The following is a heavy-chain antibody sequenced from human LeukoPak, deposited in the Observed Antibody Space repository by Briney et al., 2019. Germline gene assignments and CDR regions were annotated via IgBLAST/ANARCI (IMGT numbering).Heavy chain of an antibody. CDR2: IIPIFGTA. J-gene: IGHJ5*02. V-gene: IGHV1-69*06. CDR3: ARDGLGSGAHWFDP. CDR1: GGTFSSYA. Sequence: ASVKVSCKASGGTFSSYAISWVRQAPGQGLEWMGGIIPIFGTANYAQKFQGRVTITADKSTSTAYMELSSLRSEDTAVYYCARDGLGSGAHWFDPWGQGTLVTVSS. D-gene: IGHD6-19*01.